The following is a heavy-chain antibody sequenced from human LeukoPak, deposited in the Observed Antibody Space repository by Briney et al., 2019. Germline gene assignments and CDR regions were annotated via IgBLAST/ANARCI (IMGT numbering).Heavy chain of an antibody. V-gene: IGHV5-51*01. CDR2: IYPGDSDT. CDR1: GYSFTSYW. J-gene: IGHJ4*02. Sequence: GEPLKISCKGSGYSFTSYWIGWVRQMPGKGLGWMGIIYPGDSDTRYSPSFQGQVTISADKSISTAYLQWSSLKASDTGMYYCARQDSYYYDSGSYFADYWGQGTLVTVSS. CDR3: ARQDSYYYDSGSYFADY. D-gene: IGHD3-10*01.